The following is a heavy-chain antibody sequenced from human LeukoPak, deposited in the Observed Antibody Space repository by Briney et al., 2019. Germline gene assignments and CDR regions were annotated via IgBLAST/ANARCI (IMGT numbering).Heavy chain of an antibody. V-gene: IGHV4-34*01. Sequence: SETLSLTCAVSGGPFTEFYWNWIRQPPGKGLEWIGEINHSGSTNYNPSLKTRVTMSVDTSKNQFSLKLTSVTAADTAVYYCARGPSTGGGYWYFDLWGRGTLVTVSS. CDR3: ARGPSTGGGYWYFDL. CDR1: GGPFTEFY. CDR2: INHSGST. D-gene: IGHD3-16*01. J-gene: IGHJ2*01.